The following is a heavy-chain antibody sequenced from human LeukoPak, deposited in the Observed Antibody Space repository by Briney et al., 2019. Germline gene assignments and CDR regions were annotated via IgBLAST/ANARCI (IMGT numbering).Heavy chain of an antibody. D-gene: IGHD2-15*01. CDR2: IYHSGST. CDR1: GGSISSSNW. J-gene: IGHJ4*02. V-gene: IGHV4-4*02. Sequence: PSETLSLTCAVSGGSISSSNWWSWVRQPPGKGLEWIGEIYHSGSTNYNPSLKSRVTISVDKSKNQFSLKLSSVTAADTAVYYCARDYIVAARSRGLDYWGQGTLVTVSS. CDR3: ARDYIVAARSRGLDY.